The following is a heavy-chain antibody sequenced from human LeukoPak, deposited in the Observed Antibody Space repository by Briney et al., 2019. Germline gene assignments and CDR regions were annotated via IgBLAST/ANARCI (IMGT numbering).Heavy chain of an antibody. CDR3: ARDLMPYAATLGY. CDR2: ISYDGSNK. D-gene: IGHD2-2*01. V-gene: IGHV3-30*04. J-gene: IGHJ4*02. Sequence: GGSLRLSCAASGFTFSSYAMHWVRQAPGKGLEWVAVISYDGSNKYYADSVKGRLTISRVNSKNTLYLQMNSLRAEDTAVYYCARDLMPYAATLGYWGQGTLVTVSS. CDR1: GFTFSSYA.